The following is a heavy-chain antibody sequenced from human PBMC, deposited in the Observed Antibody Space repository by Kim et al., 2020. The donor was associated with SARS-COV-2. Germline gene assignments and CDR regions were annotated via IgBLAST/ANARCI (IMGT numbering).Heavy chain of an antibody. D-gene: IGHD3-16*01. CDR3: ARNHVSFTDYYYYYGMDV. Sequence: SETLSLTCTVSGGSISSSSYYWGWIRQPPGKGLDWIGSIYYSGSTYYNPSLKSRVTISVDTSKNQFSLKLSSVTAADTAVYYCARNHVSFTDYYYYYGMDVWGQGTTVTFSS. J-gene: IGHJ6*02. CDR1: GGSISSSSYY. CDR2: IYYSGST. V-gene: IGHV4-39*01.